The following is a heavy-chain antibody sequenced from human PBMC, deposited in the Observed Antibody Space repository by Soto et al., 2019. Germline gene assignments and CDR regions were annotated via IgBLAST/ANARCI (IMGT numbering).Heavy chain of an antibody. CDR1: GFTFTSSA. V-gene: IGHV1-58*02. CDR2: IVVGSGNT. D-gene: IGHD4-17*01. J-gene: IGHJ3*02. CDR3: AADPGFGGDYDRAAFDI. Sequence: GASVKVSGKASGFTFTSSAMQWVRQARGQRLEWIGWIVVGSGNTNYAQKFQERVTITRDMSTSTAYMELSSLRSEDTAVYYCAADPGFGGDYDRAAFDIWGQGTMVTVSS.